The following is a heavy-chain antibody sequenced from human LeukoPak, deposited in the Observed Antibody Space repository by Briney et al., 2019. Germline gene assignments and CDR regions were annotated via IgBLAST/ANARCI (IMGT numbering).Heavy chain of an antibody. J-gene: IGHJ3*02. CDR2: IYYSGST. CDR1: GGSISSYY. Sequence: PLETLSLTCTVSGGSISSYYWSWIRQPPGKGLEWIGYIYYSGSTDYNPSLKSRVTISVDTSKNQISLKLSSVTAADTAVYYCARPGVGSGRYGAFDIWGQGTMVTVSS. V-gene: IGHV4-59*08. D-gene: IGHD5-18*01. CDR3: ARPGVGSGRYGAFDI.